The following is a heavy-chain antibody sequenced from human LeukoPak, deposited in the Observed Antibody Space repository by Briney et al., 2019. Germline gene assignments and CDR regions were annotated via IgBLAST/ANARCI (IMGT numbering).Heavy chain of an antibody. CDR3: AREACAGGDCYSLDY. CDR2: INWNGGST. CDR1: GFTFSTYG. V-gene: IGHV3-20*04. Sequence: GGSLRLSCAASGFTFSTYGMSWVRQAPGKGLEWVSGINWNGGSTGYADSVKGRFTISRDNAKNSLYLQMNSLRAEDTALCYCAREACAGGDCYSLDYWGQGTLVTVSS. D-gene: IGHD2-21*02. J-gene: IGHJ4*02.